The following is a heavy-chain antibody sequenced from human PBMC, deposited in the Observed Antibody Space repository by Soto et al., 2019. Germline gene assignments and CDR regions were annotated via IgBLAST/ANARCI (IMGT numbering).Heavy chain of an antibody. J-gene: IGHJ4*02. D-gene: IGHD2-2*01. CDR3: AKDREIVVVPAAIGFDY. V-gene: IGHV3-23*01. Sequence: EVQLLESGGGLVQPGGSLRLSCAASGFTFSSFAMSWVRQAPGKGLEWVSTISGSGDSTYYADSVKGRFTISRDNSKNTLYLQMNSLTAEDTAVYYCAKDREIVVVPAAIGFDYWGQGTLVTVSS. CDR1: GFTFSSFA. CDR2: ISGSGDST.